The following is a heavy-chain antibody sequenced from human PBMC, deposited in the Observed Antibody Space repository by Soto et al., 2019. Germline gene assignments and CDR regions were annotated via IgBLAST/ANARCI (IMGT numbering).Heavy chain of an antibody. Sequence: GQLQESGPGLVKPSETLSLTCTVSGGSSNNFFWSWIRQPPGKGLEWMGYVHDSGSTGFDAFAPSLGSRLTMSVDTSKNPFALKLQSVTAADTALYYCSRLSRVGAAGTYNYHSTDVWGLGTTVAVSS. J-gene: IGHJ6*02. D-gene: IGHD6-13*01. CDR2: VHDSGST. CDR3: SRLSRVGAAGTYNYHSTDV. CDR1: GGSSNNFF. V-gene: IGHV4-59*13.